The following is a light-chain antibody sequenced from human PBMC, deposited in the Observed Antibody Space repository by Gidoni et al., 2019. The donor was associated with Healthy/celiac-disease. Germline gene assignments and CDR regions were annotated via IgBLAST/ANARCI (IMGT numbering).Light chain of an antibody. J-gene: IGLJ2*01. Sequence: QSVLTQPPSASGTPGQRVTISCSGSSSNIGSNYVYWYQQLPGTAPKLLIYRNNQRPSGFPDRFSGSKSGTSASLAISGLRSDDEADYYCAAWDDSLRVVFGGGTKLTVL. V-gene: IGLV1-47*01. CDR1: SSNIGSNY. CDR2: RNN. CDR3: AAWDDSLRVV.